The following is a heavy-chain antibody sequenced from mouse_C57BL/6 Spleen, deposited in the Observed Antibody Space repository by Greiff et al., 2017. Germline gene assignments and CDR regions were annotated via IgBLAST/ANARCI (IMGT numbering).Heavy chain of an antibody. D-gene: IGHD2-1*01. J-gene: IGHJ3*01. CDR3: ARDYYGNYGVFAY. CDR1: GFTFSDYY. CDR2: INYDGSST. Sequence: EVQRVESEGGLVQPGSSMKLSCTASGFTFSDYYMAWVRQVPEKGLEWVANINYDGSSTYYLDSLKSRFIISRDNAKNILYLQMSSLKSEDTATYYCARDYYGNYGVFAYWGQGTLVTVSA. V-gene: IGHV5-16*01.